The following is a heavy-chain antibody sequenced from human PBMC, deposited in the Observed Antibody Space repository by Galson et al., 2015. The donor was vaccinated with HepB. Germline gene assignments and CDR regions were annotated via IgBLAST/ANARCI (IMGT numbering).Heavy chain of an antibody. CDR3: ARKGRGTYYMDV. J-gene: IGHJ6*03. V-gene: IGHV1-3*04. CDR2: INTGNGDT. Sequence: SVKVSCKASGYTFTHYAIHWVRQAPGQRLEWMGWINTGNGDTKYSQKFQGRVTITRDTSASTAYLELSSLRSADTAVYYCARKGRGTYYMDVWGKGTTVTVSS. CDR1: GYTFTHYA.